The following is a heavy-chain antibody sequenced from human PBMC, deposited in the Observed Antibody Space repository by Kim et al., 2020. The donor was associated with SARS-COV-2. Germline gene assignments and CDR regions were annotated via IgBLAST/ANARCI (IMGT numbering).Heavy chain of an antibody. J-gene: IGHJ4*02. CDR3: YAYYKDY. CDR2: NKYAT. D-gene: IGHD3-10*01. Sequence: NKYATAYAASVKGRFIISRDDSKNTAYLQMNSLQTEDAAVYYCYAYYKDYWGQGTLVTVSS. V-gene: IGHV3-73*01.